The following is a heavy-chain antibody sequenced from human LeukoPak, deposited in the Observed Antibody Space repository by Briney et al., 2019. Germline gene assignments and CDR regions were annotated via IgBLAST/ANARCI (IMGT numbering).Heavy chain of an antibody. J-gene: IGHJ5*02. CDR2: IYYSGST. V-gene: IGHV4-39*07. Sequence: PSETLSLTCTVSGGSISSSSYYWGWIRQPPGKGLEWIGSIYYSGSTYYNPSLKSRVTISVDTSKNQFSLKLSSVTAADTAVYYCARDPSDDFWSGGGWFDPWGQGTLVTVSS. CDR3: ARDPSDDFWSGGGWFDP. D-gene: IGHD3-3*01. CDR1: GGSISSSSYY.